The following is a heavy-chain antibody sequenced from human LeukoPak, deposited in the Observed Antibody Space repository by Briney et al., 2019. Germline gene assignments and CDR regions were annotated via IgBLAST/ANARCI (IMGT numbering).Heavy chain of an antibody. J-gene: IGHJ4*02. CDR2: ISYDGSNK. V-gene: IGHV3-30-3*01. CDR3: ARGDCTNGVCYTQYDY. D-gene: IGHD2-8*01. Sequence: TGGSLRLPCTASGFPFSSYAMHWVRQAPGKGLEWVAVISYDGSNKYYADSVKGRLTISRDNSKNTLYLQMNSLRAEDTAVYYCARGDCTNGVCYTQYDYWGQGTLVTVPS. CDR1: GFPFSSYA.